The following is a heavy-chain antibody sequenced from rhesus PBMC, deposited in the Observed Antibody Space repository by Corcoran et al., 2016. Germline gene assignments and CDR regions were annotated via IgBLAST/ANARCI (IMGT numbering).Heavy chain of an antibody. D-gene: IGHD1-26*01. CDR1: GGSISSNY. Sequence: QLQLQESGPGLVKPSETLSLTCAVSGGSISSNYWSWIRQPPGKGLEWIVYIYGNRWSTNYNPSLKNRVTISKDTSRNQFSLKLSSVTAADTAVYYCARDSVTGTTCAFDFWGQGLRVTVSS. CDR2: IYGNRWST. J-gene: IGHJ3*01. V-gene: IGHV4-147*01. CDR3: ARDSVTGTTCAFDF.